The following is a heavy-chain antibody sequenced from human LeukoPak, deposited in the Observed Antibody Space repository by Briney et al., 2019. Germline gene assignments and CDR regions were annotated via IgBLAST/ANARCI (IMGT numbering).Heavy chain of an antibody. CDR3: ASQLGGSTFH. CDR2: VHYSGVT. CDR1: GASISSYY. Sequence: PSETLSLTCTVSGASISSYYWSWIRQPPGQGLEWIGYVHYSGVTDYNPSLQSRVTISLDTSKSQFSLKLSSVTAADTAVYYCASQLGGSTFHWGQGTLVTVSS. V-gene: IGHV4-59*03. J-gene: IGHJ4*02. D-gene: IGHD3-16*01.